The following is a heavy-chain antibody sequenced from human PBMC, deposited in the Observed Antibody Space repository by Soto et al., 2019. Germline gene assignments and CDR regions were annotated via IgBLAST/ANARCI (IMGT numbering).Heavy chain of an antibody. V-gene: IGHV3-23*01. CDR3: AKENTPDYGVYVDY. CDR1: GFTFSSYA. D-gene: IGHD4-17*01. CDR2: ISGSGTST. Sequence: EVQLLESGGGLVQPGGSLRLSCAASGFTFSSYAMSWVRQAPGKGLKWISSISGSGTSTYYADSVKGRFTISRDNSKNTMYLQMNSLRAEDTALYFCAKENTPDYGVYVDYWGQGTLVTVSS. J-gene: IGHJ4*02.